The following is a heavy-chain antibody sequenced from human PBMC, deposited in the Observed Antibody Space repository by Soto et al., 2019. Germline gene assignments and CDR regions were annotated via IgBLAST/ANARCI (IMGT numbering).Heavy chain of an antibody. Sequence: EVQLLESGGGLVQAGGSLRLSCAASGFTFSSYAMRWVRQAPGKGLEWVSAISGSGGSTYYADSVKGRFTISRDNSKNTLYLQMNSLRAEDTAVHYCAKARADYYDSSGYPVDYWGQGTLVTVSS. CDR2: ISGSGGST. D-gene: IGHD3-22*01. V-gene: IGHV3-23*01. CDR3: AKARADYYDSSGYPVDY. CDR1: GFTFSSYA. J-gene: IGHJ4*02.